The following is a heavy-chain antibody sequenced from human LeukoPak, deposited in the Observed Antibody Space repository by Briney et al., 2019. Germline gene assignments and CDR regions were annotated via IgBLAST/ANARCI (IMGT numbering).Heavy chain of an antibody. Sequence: GGSLRLSCAASGFTFDDYAMHWVRQAPGKGLEWVSGISWNSGSIGYADSVKGRFTISRDNAKNSLYLQMNSLRAEDTAVYYCARVSYYYGSGSYRPTAVYYFDYWGQGTLVTVSS. J-gene: IGHJ4*02. CDR3: ARVSYYYGSGSYRPTAVYYFDY. CDR2: ISWNSGSI. V-gene: IGHV3-9*01. D-gene: IGHD3-10*01. CDR1: GFTFDDYA.